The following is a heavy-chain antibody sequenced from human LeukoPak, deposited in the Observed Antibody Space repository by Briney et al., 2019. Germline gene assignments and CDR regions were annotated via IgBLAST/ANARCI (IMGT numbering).Heavy chain of an antibody. CDR3: ARVRVGGTFYYFDY. Sequence: SEALSLTCAVSGCSISGSSYFWGWLRQPPGKGLEWLGSIYYSGNTNYNPSLDSRATLSVDTSKNQFSLRLTSVTAADTAVYYCARVRVGGTFYYFDYWGQGTLVTVSS. V-gene: IGHV4-39*07. CDR2: IYYSGNT. J-gene: IGHJ4*02. D-gene: IGHD2/OR15-2a*01. CDR1: GCSISGSSYF.